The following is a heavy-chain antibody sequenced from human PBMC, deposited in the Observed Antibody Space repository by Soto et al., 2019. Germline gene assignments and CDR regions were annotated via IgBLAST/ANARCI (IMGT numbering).Heavy chain of an antibody. V-gene: IGHV3-9*01. CDR3: AKGWSGYYSGMDV. D-gene: IGHD3-3*01. J-gene: IGHJ6*02. CDR1: GFTFDDYA. Sequence: EVQVVESGGGLVQPGRSLRLSCAASGFTFDDYAMHWVRQAPGKGLEWVSGISRNSGSIGYADSVKGRFTISRDNAQNSLFLQMNSLRAEDTALYYCAKGWSGYYSGMDVWGQGTTVTVSS. CDR2: ISRNSGSI.